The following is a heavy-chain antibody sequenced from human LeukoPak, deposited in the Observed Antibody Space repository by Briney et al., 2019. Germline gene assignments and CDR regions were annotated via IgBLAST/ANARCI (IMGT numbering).Heavy chain of an antibody. CDR2: ISGSGGST. D-gene: IGHD2-21*02. J-gene: IGHJ4*02. Sequence: GGSLRLSCAASGFTFSSYAMSWVRQAPGKGLEWVSAISGSGGSTYYADSVKGRFTISRDNAKNSLFLQIDSLRAEDTAVYYCARAWAYCGGDCYSIDYWGQGTLVTVSS. CDR1: GFTFSSYA. V-gene: IGHV3-23*01. CDR3: ARAWAYCGGDCYSIDY.